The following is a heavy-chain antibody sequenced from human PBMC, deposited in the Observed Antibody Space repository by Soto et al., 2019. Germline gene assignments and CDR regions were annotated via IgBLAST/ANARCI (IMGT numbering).Heavy chain of an antibody. CDR2: ISYDGINK. CDR3: FGYSGC. V-gene: IGHV3-30-3*01. Sequence: QVQLVESGGGVVEPGRSLRLSCAASGYTFSDHAMHWVRQAPGKGLEWLALISYDGINKNYADSVRVRFTISTDSSKKTLFMQMNCLRTEDTDVYYCFGYSGCWGRGTLVTVSS. J-gene: IGHJ4*02. D-gene: IGHD3-16*01. CDR1: GYTFSDHA.